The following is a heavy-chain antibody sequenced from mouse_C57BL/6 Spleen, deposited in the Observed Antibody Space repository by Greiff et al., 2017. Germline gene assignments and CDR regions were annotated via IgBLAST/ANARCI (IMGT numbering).Heavy chain of an antibody. J-gene: IGHJ2*01. CDR3: ARGGYWVFDY. CDR1: GYAFSSYW. CDR2: IYPGDGDT. V-gene: IGHV1-80*01. Sequence: LQESGAELVKPGASVKISCKASGYAFSSYWMNWVKQRPGKGLEWIGQIYPGDGDTNYNGKFKGKATLTADKSSSTAYMQLSSLTSEDSAVYFCARGGYWVFDYWGQGTTLTVSS. D-gene: IGHD4-1*01.